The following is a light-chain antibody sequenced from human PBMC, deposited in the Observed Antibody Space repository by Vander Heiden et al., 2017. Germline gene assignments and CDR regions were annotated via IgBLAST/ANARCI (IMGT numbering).Light chain of an antibody. J-gene: IGLJ2*01. Sequence: QSALPQPASVSGSPGQSITISCTGTSSDVGSYNLVSWYQQHPAKAPNLMIYEGSKRPAGVANRFSGSKSGNTASLTISGLQAEDEADYYCCSYAGSSSVVFGGGTKLTVL. CDR2: EGS. CDR1: SSDVGSYNL. V-gene: IGLV2-23*01. CDR3: CSYAGSSSVV.